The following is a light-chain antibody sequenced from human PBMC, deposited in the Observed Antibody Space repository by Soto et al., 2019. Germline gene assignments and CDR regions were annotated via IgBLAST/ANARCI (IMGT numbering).Light chain of an antibody. V-gene: IGKV1-5*03. CDR2: KAS. Sequence: DIQMTQSPSTLSGSVGDRVTITCRASQTISSWLAWYQQKPGKAPTLLIYKASTLKSGVPSRFSGSGSGTEFTLTISSLQPDDFATYYCQQYHSYSLTFGQGTKVDIK. J-gene: IGKJ1*01. CDR1: QTISSW. CDR3: QQYHSYSLT.